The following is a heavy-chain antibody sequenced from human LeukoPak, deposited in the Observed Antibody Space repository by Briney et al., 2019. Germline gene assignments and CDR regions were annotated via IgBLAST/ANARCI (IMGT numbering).Heavy chain of an antibody. CDR2: INPNSGGT. CDR3: ARVPAFGGWYVDFDY. V-gene: IGHV1-2*02. CDR1: GYTFTGYY. D-gene: IGHD6-19*01. J-gene: IGHJ4*02. Sequence: ASVKVSCKASGYTFTGYYMHWVRQAPGQGLEWMGWINPNSGGTNYAQKFQGSVTMTRDTSIGTAYMELSRLRSDDTAVYYCARVPAFGGWYVDFDYWGQGTLVTVSS.